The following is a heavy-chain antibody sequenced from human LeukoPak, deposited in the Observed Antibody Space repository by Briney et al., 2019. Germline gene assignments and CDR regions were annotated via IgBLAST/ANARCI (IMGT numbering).Heavy chain of an antibody. V-gene: IGHV3-48*03. CDR3: ARDQVVRGVTIYYYYYMDV. CDR2: ISSSGSTI. CDR1: GFTFSSYE. J-gene: IGHJ6*03. D-gene: IGHD3-10*01. Sequence: PGGSLRLSCAASGFTFSSYEMNWVRQAPGKGLEWVPYISSSGSTIYYADSVKGRFTISRDNAKNSLYLQMNSLRAEDTAVYYCARDQVVRGVTIYYYYYMDVWGKGTTVTISS.